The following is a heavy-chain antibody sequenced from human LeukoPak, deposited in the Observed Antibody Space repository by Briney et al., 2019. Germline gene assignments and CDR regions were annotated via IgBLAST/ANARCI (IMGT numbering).Heavy chain of an antibody. V-gene: IGHV3-7*01. CDR2: IKQDGSEK. Sequence: GGSLRLSCAASGITFSNYWMHWVRQAPGKGLEWVANIKQDGSEKYYVDSVKGRFTISRDNAKNSLYLQMNSLRAEDTAVYYCARDSNYDFWSGPSYYFDYWGQGTLVTVSS. J-gene: IGHJ4*02. D-gene: IGHD3-3*01. CDR1: GITFSNYW. CDR3: ARDSNYDFWSGPSYYFDY.